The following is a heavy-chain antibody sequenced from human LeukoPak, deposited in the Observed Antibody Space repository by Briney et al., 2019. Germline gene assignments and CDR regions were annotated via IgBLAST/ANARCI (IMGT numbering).Heavy chain of an antibody. J-gene: IGHJ4*02. CDR1: GFTFSSYA. V-gene: IGHV3-64*01. CDR2: ISSNGDST. Sequence: GGSLRLSCAASGFTFSSYAMHWVRQAPGKGLEYVSAISSNGDSTYYANPVKGRFTISRDNSKNTVYLQMGSLRAEDMAVYYCARGYDRSGYYYGYWGRGTLVTVSS. CDR3: ARGYDRSGYYYGY. D-gene: IGHD3-22*01.